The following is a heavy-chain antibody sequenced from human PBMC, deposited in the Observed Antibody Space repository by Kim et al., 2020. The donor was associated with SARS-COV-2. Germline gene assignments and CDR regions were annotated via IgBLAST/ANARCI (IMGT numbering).Heavy chain of an antibody. CDR3: ARAPYPLCSGGSCYPTGYNY. V-gene: IGHV1-2*02. CDR1: GYTFTGYY. J-gene: IGHJ4*02. CDR2: INPNSGGT. Sequence: ASVKVSCKASGYTFTGYYMHWVRQAPGQGLEWMGWINPNSGGTNYAQKFQGRVTMTRDTSISTAYMELSRLRSDDTAVYYCARAPYPLCSGGSCYPTGYNYWGQGTLVTVSS. D-gene: IGHD2-15*01.